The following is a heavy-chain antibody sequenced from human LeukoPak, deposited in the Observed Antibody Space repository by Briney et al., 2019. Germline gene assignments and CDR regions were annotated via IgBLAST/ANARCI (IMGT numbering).Heavy chain of an antibody. J-gene: IGHJ6*02. D-gene: IGHD3-10*01. Sequence: SETLSLTCTVSGGSISSGGYYWSWIRQHPGKGLEWIGYIYYSGSTYYNPSLKSRVTISVDTSKNQFSLKLSSVTAADTAVYYCARGYYYGSGSYNYYYYYGMDVWGQGTTVTVSS. CDR1: GGSISSGGYY. CDR3: ARGYYYGSGSYNYYYYYGMDV. CDR2: IYYSGST. V-gene: IGHV4-31*03.